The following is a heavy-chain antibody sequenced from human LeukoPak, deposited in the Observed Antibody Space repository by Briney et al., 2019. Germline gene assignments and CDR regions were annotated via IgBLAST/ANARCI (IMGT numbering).Heavy chain of an antibody. CDR3: ARAPRSGAYWFDP. D-gene: IGHD3-3*01. V-gene: IGHV4-59*01. CDR2: IYYSGST. CDR1: GSSISSYY. Sequence: PSETLSLTRTVSGSSISSYYCRWIRQPPGKGLEWIGYIYYSGSTNYNPSLKSRATISVDTPTNQLSLKLSSGTAADTAVYYCARAPRSGAYWFDPWGQGTLVTVSS. J-gene: IGHJ5*02.